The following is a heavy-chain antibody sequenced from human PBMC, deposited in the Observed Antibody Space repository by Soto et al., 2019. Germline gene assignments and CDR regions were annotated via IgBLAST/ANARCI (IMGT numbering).Heavy chain of an antibody. CDR2: ISGSGGST. Sequence: PGGSLRLSCAASGFTFSSYAMSWVRQAPGKGLEWVSAISGSGGSTYYADSVKGRFTISRDNSKNTLYLQMNSLRAEDTAVYYCAKVGRVLLWFGELTLDYWGQGTLVTVSS. V-gene: IGHV3-23*01. D-gene: IGHD3-10*01. J-gene: IGHJ4*02. CDR1: GFTFSSYA. CDR3: AKVGRVLLWFGELTLDY.